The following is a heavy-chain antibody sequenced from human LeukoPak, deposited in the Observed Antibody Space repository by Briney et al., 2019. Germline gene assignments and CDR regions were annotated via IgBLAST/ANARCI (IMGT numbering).Heavy chain of an antibody. J-gene: IGHJ4*02. V-gene: IGHV3-21*06. CDR2: ICGGGGYM. CDR3: ARIGLYPGYSSGWAHDFDY. D-gene: IGHD6-25*01. CDR1: GFTFSSFT. Sequence: PGGSLRLSCAASGFTFSSFTMNWVRQAPGKGLEWISSICGGGGYMAYADSVKGRSTISRDNAKYSLYLQMNSPNAEDTAVYYWARIGLYPGYSSGWAHDFDYWGQGTLVTVSS.